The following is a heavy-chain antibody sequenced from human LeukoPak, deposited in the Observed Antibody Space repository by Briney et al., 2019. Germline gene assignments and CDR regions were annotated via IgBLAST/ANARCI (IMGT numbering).Heavy chain of an antibody. CDR2: IYPGDSDT. CDR1: GFNFSSYA. V-gene: IGHV5-51*01. Sequence: PGGSLRLSCAASGFNFSSYAMSWVRQMPGKGLEWMGIIYPGDSDTRYSPSFQGQVTISADKSISTAYLQWSSLKASDTAMYYCARLDDSSGYEFDYWGQGTLVTVSS. J-gene: IGHJ4*02. D-gene: IGHD3-22*01. CDR3: ARLDDSSGYEFDY.